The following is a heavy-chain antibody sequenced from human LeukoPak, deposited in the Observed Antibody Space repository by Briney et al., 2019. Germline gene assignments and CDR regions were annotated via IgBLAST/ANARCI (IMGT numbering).Heavy chain of an antibody. J-gene: IGHJ4*02. Sequence: GGSLRLSCAASGFTFRSYGMHWVRQAPGKGLEWVAVISYDGSNKYYADSVKGRFTISRDNSKNTLYLQMNSLRAEDTAVYYCAKDRRWFGELIDYWGQGTLVTVSS. CDR3: AKDRRWFGELIDY. CDR2: ISYDGSNK. D-gene: IGHD3-10*01. V-gene: IGHV3-30*18. CDR1: GFTFRSYG.